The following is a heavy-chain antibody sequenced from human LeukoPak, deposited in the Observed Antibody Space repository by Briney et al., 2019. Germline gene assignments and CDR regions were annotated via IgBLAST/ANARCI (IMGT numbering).Heavy chain of an antibody. CDR3: ARDSGPNYSGAGRGDPFDY. CDR1: GGSISSSSYY. J-gene: IGHJ4*02. Sequence: SETLSLTCTVSGGSISSSSYYWGWIRQPPGKGLEWIGSIYYSGSTYYNPSLKSRVTISVDTSKNQFSLKLSSVTAADTAVYYCARDSGPNYSGAGRGDPFDYWGQGTQVTVSS. V-gene: IGHV4-39*02. D-gene: IGHD2-21*01. CDR2: IYYSGST.